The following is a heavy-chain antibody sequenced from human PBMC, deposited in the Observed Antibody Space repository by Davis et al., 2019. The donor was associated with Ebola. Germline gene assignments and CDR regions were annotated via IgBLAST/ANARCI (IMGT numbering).Heavy chain of an antibody. CDR3: ARDQDTTPEWNWFDS. CDR2: INHSGST. D-gene: IGHD3-3*01. Sequence: MPSETLSLTCAVYGGSFSGYYWSWIRELPGKGLEWIGEINHSGSTNYNPSLKSRVTISVDTSKNQFSLKLSSVTAADTALYYCARDQDTTPEWNWFDSWGQGTLVTVSS. CDR1: GGSFSGYY. J-gene: IGHJ5*01. V-gene: IGHV4-34*01.